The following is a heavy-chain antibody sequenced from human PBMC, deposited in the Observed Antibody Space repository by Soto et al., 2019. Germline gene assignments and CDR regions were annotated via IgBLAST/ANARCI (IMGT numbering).Heavy chain of an antibody. CDR3: ARVGDPLQVNFYYGMDV. J-gene: IGHJ6*02. V-gene: IGHV1-46*01. CDR2: IHPSGDGT. D-gene: IGHD3-22*01. CDR1: GYTFTSYY. Sequence: ASVKVSCKASGYTFTSYYMHWVRQAPGQGLEWMGIIHPSGDGTTYAQKFKGRVTITRDTSTSTLYMELSSLGSEDTAVYYCARVGDPLQVNFYYGMDVWGQGTTVTVSS.